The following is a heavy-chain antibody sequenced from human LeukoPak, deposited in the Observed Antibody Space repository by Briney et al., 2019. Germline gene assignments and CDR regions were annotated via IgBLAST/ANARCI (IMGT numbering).Heavy chain of an antibody. J-gene: IGHJ4*02. V-gene: IGHV3-33*01. CDR1: GFTFSDYG. D-gene: IGHD6-6*01. CDR3: ARAHSSSSTFDL. Sequence: GGSLRLSCAASGFTFSDYGIHWVRQAPGQGLEWVALIWYDGSKKYYADSVKGRFTISRDNTKNTLYLQLNSPRADDTAVYYCARAHSSSSTFDLWGQGTLVTVS. CDR2: IWYDGSKK.